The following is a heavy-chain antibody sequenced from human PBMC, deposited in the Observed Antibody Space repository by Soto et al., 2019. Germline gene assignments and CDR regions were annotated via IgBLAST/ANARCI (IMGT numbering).Heavy chain of an antibody. D-gene: IGHD2-2*01. Sequence: GASVKVSCKASGGTFSSYTISWVRQAPGQGLEWMGRIIPILGIANYAQKFQGRVTITADKSTSTAYMELSSLRSEDTAVYYFARSVWDIVVVPAAIDDAFDIWGQGTMVTVSS. CDR1: GGTFSSYT. J-gene: IGHJ3*02. CDR2: IIPILGIA. CDR3: ARSVWDIVVVPAAIDDAFDI. V-gene: IGHV1-69*02.